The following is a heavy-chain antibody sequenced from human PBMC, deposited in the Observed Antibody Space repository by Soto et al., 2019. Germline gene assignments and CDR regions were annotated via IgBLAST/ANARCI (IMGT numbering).Heavy chain of an antibody. D-gene: IGHD2-15*01. CDR1: GFTFSSYA. V-gene: IGHV3-23*01. J-gene: IGHJ4*03. CDR3: ANVNLFDTPGTFAA. Sequence: PGWSLRLSCAASGFTFSSYAMTWVRLAPGRGLEWVATIAGSGGMTYYTNSVRGRFTISRDNSKNTVSLQMSSLRAEDTAMYFCANVNLFDTPGTFAAWGQANPVTISS. CDR2: IAGSGGMT.